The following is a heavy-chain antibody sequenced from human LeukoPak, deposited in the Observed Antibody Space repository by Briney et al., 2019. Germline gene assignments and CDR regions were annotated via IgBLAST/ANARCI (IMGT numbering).Heavy chain of an antibody. CDR1: GLTVSSNY. V-gene: IGHV3-66*01. D-gene: IGHD6-19*01. J-gene: IGHJ4*02. Sequence: GGSLRLSCTASGLTVSSNYMSWVRQAPGKGLEWVSVIYTDGNPYYADSVKGRFTLSRDNSKNTLFLQMNSLRAEDTAVYYCARGAAVAGKDYWGQGTLVTVSS. CDR3: ARGAAVAGKDY. CDR2: IYTDGNP.